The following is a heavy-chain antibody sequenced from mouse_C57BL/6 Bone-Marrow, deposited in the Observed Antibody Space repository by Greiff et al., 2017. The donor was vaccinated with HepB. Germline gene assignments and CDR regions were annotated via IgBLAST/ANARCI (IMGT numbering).Heavy chain of an antibody. Sequence: QVQLQQPGAELVKPGASVKLSCKASGYTFTSYWMQWVKQRPGQGLEWIGEIDPSDSNTNYNQKFKGKATLTVDTSSSTPYMQLSSLTSEDAAVYYCARGGYWFAYWGQGTLVTVSA. V-gene: IGHV1-50*01. CDR1: GYTFTSYW. D-gene: IGHD3-2*02. CDR2: IDPSDSNT. J-gene: IGHJ3*01. CDR3: ARGGYWFAY.